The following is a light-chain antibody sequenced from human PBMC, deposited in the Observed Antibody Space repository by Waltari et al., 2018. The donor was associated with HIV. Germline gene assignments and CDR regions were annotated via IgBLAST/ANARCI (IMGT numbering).Light chain of an antibody. J-gene: IGLJ3*02. V-gene: IGLV1-47*01. Sequence: QSALSQPPSASGTPGQSVTISCSGSTSTLGSHYVYWYQQLPATVPKLIIVRNNQRPSGVSARFSGSTSGTPASLAISGLQAEDEADYFCAAWDDSRKVFGGGTKLTVL. CDR3: AAWDDSRKV. CDR1: TSTLGSHY. CDR2: RNN.